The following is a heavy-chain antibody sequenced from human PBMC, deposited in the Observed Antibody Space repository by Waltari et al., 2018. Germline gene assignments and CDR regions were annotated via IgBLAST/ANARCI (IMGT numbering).Heavy chain of an antibody. CDR3: ARVSGYSSSWYDYFDY. CDR2: INPNSGGT. CDR1: GYTFTGYY. V-gene: IGHV1-2*06. D-gene: IGHD6-13*01. Sequence: QVQLVQSGAEVKKPGASVKVSCKASGYTFTGYYMHWVRQAPGQGLEWMGRINPNSGGTNYAQKFQGRVTMTRDTSISTAYMELSRLRSDDTAVYYCARVSGYSSSWYDYFDYWGQGTLVTVSS. J-gene: IGHJ4*02.